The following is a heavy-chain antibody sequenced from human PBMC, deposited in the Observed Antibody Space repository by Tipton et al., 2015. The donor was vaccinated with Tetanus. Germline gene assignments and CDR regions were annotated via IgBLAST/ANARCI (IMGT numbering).Heavy chain of an antibody. V-gene: IGHV3-33*01. CDR3: AREADCSGGSCFSGDFDS. D-gene: IGHD2-15*01. J-gene: IGHJ4*02. CDR2: SWYDGTDK. CDR1: GFIFSSYG. Sequence: SLRLSCAASGFIFSSYGIHWVRQAPGKGLEWVAVSWYDGTDKYYADSVKGRFTISRDNSKNTLYLQMNSLRAEDTAVYYRAREADCSGGSCFSGDFDSWGQGTQVTVSS.